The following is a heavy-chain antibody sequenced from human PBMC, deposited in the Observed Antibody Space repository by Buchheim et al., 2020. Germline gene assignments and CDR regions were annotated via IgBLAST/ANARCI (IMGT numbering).Heavy chain of an antibody. J-gene: IGHJ4*02. V-gene: IGHV3-23*01. CDR1: GFTFSSYA. Sequence: EVQLLESGGGLVQPGGSLRLSCAASGFTFSSYAMSWVRQAPGKGLEWVPAISGSGGSTYYADSVKGRFTIPRANSKNNLYLQMNSLRAEDTAVYHCAKRLLRGGATVTPFDYWGQGTL. D-gene: IGHD4-17*01. CDR3: AKRLLRGGATVTPFDY. CDR2: ISGSGGST.